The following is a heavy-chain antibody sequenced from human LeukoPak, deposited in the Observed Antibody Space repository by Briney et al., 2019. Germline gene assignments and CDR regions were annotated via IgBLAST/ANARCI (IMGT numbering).Heavy chain of an antibody. CDR2: ISAYNGNT. Sequence: GASVKVSCKASRYTLTSYGISWVRQAPGQGLEWMGWISAYNGNTNYAQKLQGRVTMTTDTSTSTAYMELRSLRSDDTAVYSCARVCSVGSCYSGHDAFDIWGQGTMVTVSS. D-gene: IGHD2-15*01. CDR1: RYTLTSYG. V-gene: IGHV1-18*01. J-gene: IGHJ3*02. CDR3: ARVCSVGSCYSGHDAFDI.